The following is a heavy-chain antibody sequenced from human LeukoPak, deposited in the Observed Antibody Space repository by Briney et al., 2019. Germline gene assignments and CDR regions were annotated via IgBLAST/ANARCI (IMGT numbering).Heavy chain of an antibody. V-gene: IGHV5-51*01. D-gene: IGHD6-19*01. Sequence: GESLKISCKGSGYSFTSYWIGWVRQMPGKGLEWMGIIYPGDSDTRYSPSFQGQVTISADKSISTAYLQWSSLKASDTAMYYCARRGSGIAVADHFDYWGQGTLVTVSS. J-gene: IGHJ4*02. CDR3: ARRGSGIAVADHFDY. CDR1: GYSFTSYW. CDR2: IYPGDSDT.